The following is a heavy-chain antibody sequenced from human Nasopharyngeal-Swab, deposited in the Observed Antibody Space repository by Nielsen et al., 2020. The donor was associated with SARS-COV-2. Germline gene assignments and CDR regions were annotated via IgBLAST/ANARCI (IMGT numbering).Heavy chain of an antibody. J-gene: IGHJ4*02. Sequence: TISSYAMCWVRQPPGRGLEWIGSIYYSGSTYYNPSLKSRVTISVDTSKNQFSLKLSSVTAADTAVYYCARGGGEAARYYFDYWGQGTLVTVSS. V-gene: IGHV4-39*01. CDR2: IYYSGST. CDR3: ARGGGEAARYYFDY. CDR1: TISSYA. D-gene: IGHD6-6*01.